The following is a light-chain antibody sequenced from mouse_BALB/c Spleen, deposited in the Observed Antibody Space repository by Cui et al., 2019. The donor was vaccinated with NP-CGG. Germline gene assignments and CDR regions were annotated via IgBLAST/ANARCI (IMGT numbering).Light chain of an antibody. Sequence: QAVVLQESALHTSPGETVTLTCRSSTGAVTTSNYANWIQQKPDHLFTGLIGGTNNRPPGVPARFSGSLIADKAALTITGAQTEDEAIYFCALWYSNHWVFGGGTKLTVL. CDR2: GTN. CDR3: ALWYSNHWV. J-gene: IGLJ1*01. CDR1: TGAVTTSNY. V-gene: IGLV1*01.